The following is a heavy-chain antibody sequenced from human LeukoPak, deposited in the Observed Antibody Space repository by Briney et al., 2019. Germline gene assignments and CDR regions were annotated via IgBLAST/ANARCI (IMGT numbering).Heavy chain of an antibody. CDR2: ISYDGSNK. CDR1: GFTFSSYA. Sequence: GGSLRLSCAASGFTFSSYAMHWVRQAPGKGLEWVAVISYDGSNKYYADSVKGRFTISRDNSKNTLYLQMNSLRAEDTAVYYCARESLYYYGSGSQGVFDYWGQGTLVTVSS. CDR3: ARESLYYYGSGSQGVFDY. J-gene: IGHJ4*02. D-gene: IGHD3-10*01. V-gene: IGHV3-30-3*01.